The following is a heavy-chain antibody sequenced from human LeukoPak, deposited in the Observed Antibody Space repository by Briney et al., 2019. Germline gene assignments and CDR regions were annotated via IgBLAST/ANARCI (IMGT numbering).Heavy chain of an antibody. CDR2: ISSSSSAI. CDR3: ARDMGWCDFDY. D-gene: IGHD4/OR15-4a*01. V-gene: IGHV3-48*01. CDR1: GFTFSSYS. Sequence: GGSLRLSCAASGFTFSSYSMNWVRQAPGKGLEWVSYISSSSSAIYYADSVKGRFTISRDNAKNSLYLQMNTLRPEDTAVYYCARDMGWCDFDYWGQGTLVTVSS. J-gene: IGHJ4*02.